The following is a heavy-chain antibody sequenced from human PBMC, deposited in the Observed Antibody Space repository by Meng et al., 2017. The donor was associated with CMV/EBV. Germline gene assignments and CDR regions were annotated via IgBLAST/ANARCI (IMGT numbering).Heavy chain of an antibody. J-gene: IGHJ6*02. V-gene: IGHV1-2*02. CDR2: FNPNSGDT. CDR3: ARVFIFGGGLRFYGMDV. Sequence: GESLKISCKASGYIFTGYYMHWIRQAPGQGLEWMGWFNPNSGDTTYTQKFQDRVTMTRDTSISTAYMELSSLRPDDTAVYYCARVFIFGGGLRFYGMDVWGQGTTVTVSS. D-gene: IGHD3-10*02. CDR1: GYIFTGYY.